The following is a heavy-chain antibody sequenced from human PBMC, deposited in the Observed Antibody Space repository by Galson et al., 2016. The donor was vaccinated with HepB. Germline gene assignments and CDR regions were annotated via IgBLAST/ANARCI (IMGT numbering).Heavy chain of an antibody. D-gene: IGHD3-10*01. CDR3: ARMVPYYFDL. CDR2: LNSGGST. J-gene: IGHJ4*02. V-gene: IGHV4-59*01. CDR1: GASISGSY. Sequence: ETLSLTCKVSGASISGSYWSWIRQSPGRGLEYIGHLNSGGSTQYSPSLKSRVTISVDKSKNQLSLRVTSVTAADAALYYCARMVPYYFDLRGQGTVVAVSS.